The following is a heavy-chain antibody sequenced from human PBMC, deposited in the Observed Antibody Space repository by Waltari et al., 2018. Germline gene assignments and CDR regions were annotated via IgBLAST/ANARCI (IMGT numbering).Heavy chain of an antibody. V-gene: IGHV3-21*02. D-gene: IGHD5-12*01. CDR2: ITSSSSFI. CDR1: GLTFSDYS. CDR3: VRDWNGYNLRAFDM. Sequence: EVQLVESGGGLVKPGGSLRLSCAASGLTFSDYSMNWVRQAPGKGLEWVSSITSSSSFIYYADSLKGRFTISRDNAKHSLYLQMNSLRVEDTAIYYCVRDWNGYNLRAFDMWGQGTMVTVSS. J-gene: IGHJ3*02.